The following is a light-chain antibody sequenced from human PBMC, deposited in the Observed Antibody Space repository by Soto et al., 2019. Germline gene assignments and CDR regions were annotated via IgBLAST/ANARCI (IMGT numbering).Light chain of an antibody. V-gene: IGLV2-14*01. CDR3: SSFTSRHTYV. J-gene: IGLJ1*01. Sequence: QSALTQPASVSGSPGQSTTISCTGTSSDIGGYNYVSWYQQLPGEAPKLIIYDVSDRPSGVSTHFSGSKSGNTASLTISGLQAEDEGDYYCSSFTSRHTYVFGTGTKLTVL. CDR2: DVS. CDR1: SSDIGGYNY.